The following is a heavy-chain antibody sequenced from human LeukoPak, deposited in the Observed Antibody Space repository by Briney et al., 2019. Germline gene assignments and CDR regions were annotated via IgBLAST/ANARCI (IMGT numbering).Heavy chain of an antibody. J-gene: IGHJ4*02. D-gene: IGHD3-22*01. CDR3: ARSFDTSGYFYYFDY. Sequence: SETLSLTCSVSGGSVSSNYWSWIRQPPGKGLEWIGYVSKSGGTNYNPSLKSRITISLDTSKNQFSLRLNSMTAADTAVCYCARSFDTSGYFYYFDYWGQGTLVTVSS. V-gene: IGHV4-59*02. CDR2: VSKSGGT. CDR1: GGSVSSNY.